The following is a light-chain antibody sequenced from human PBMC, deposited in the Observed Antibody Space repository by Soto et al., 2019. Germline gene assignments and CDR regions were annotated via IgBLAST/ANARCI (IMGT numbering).Light chain of an antibody. V-gene: IGKV1-5*03. Sequence: DIPMTQSPSTLSASVGDRVTITCRASQSISSWLAWYQQKPGKAPKILIYKASSLESGVPSRFSGNRSGTEFTLAISSLQPDDFATYYCQQYNSYQWTFGQGTKVEIK. CDR3: QQYNSYQWT. CDR2: KAS. CDR1: QSISSW. J-gene: IGKJ1*01.